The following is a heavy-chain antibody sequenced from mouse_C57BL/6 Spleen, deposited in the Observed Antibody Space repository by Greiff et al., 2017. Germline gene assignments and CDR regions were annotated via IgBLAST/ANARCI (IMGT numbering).Heavy chain of an antibody. J-gene: IGHJ3*01. D-gene: IGHD2-3*01. CDR1: GYSFTGYF. CDR3: ARDGYSLPWFAY. Sequence: VQLQQSGPELVKPGDSVKISCKASGYSFTGYFMNWVMQSHGKSLEWIGRINPYNGDTFYNQKFKGKATLTVDKSSSTAHMELRSLTSEDSAVYYCARDGYSLPWFAYWGQGTLVTVSA. V-gene: IGHV1-20*01. CDR2: INPYNGDT.